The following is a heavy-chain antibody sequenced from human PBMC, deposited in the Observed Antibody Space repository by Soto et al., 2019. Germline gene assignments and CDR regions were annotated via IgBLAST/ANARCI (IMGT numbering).Heavy chain of an antibody. J-gene: IGHJ6*02. CDR3: ARKTTVTTGYYYYYGMDV. V-gene: IGHV4-59*01. CDR1: GGSISSYY. Sequence: ASETLSLTCTVSGGSISSYYWSWIRQPPGKGLEWIGYIYYSGSTNYNPSLKSRVTISVDTSKNQFSLKLSSVTAADTAVYYCARKTTVTTGYYYYYGMDVRGQGTTVTVSS. CDR2: IYYSGST. D-gene: IGHD4-17*01.